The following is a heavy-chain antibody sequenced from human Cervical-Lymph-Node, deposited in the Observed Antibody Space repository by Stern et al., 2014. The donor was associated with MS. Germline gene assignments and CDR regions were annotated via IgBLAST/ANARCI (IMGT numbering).Heavy chain of an antibody. D-gene: IGHD2-15*01. V-gene: IGHV3-9*01. CDR3: AKDRSSAAYYFDN. J-gene: IGHJ4*02. CDR2: NSWNSVTI. Sequence: EVQLVESGAGLVQPGRSLRLSCVASGFNFDAYAMNWVRQAPGQGLEWVSGNSWNSVTIGYAGSVRGRFTISRDRAKNSLYLQMNSLRADDTALYYCAKDRSSAAYYFDNWGQGTLVTVSS. CDR1: GFNFDAYA.